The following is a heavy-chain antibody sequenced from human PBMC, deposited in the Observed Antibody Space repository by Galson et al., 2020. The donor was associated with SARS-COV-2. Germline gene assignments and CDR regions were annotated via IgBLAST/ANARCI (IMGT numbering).Heavy chain of an antibody. CDR3: ARLHYGEYAPEAFDI. V-gene: IGHV4-30-2*01. CDR1: GTSINSGSYS. J-gene: IGHJ3*02. Sequence: SETLSLTCAVSGTSINSGSYSWNWIRQPPGKGLEWNGYISHSGGTYYNPSLKSRVTISGDRPKNQFSLRLSSGTAADTAVYYCARLHYGEYAPEAFDIWGPGTRVTVAS. D-gene: IGHD4-17*01. CDR2: ISHSGGT.